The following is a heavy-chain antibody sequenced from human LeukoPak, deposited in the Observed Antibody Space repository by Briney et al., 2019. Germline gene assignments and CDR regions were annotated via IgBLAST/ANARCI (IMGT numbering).Heavy chain of an antibody. Sequence: PGGSLRLSCAASGFTFSSYGMHWVRQAPGKGLEWVAVISYDGSNKYYADSVKGRFTISRDNSKNTLYLQMNSLRADDTAVYYCAKDPYSGSYYKYFQHWGQGTLVTVSS. CDR1: GFTFSSYG. V-gene: IGHV3-30*18. D-gene: IGHD1-26*01. CDR3: AKDPYSGSYYKYFQH. J-gene: IGHJ1*01. CDR2: ISYDGSNK.